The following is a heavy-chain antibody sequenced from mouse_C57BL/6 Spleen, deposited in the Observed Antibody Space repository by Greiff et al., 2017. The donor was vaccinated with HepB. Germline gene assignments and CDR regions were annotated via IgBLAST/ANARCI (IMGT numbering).Heavy chain of an antibody. Sequence: QVQLKQSGAELARPGASVKLSCKASGYTFTSYGISWVKQRTGQGLEWIGEIYPRSGNTYYNEKFKGKATLTADKSSSTAYMELRSLTSEDSAVYFCARDDYFYFDVWGTGTTVTVSS. V-gene: IGHV1-81*01. CDR2: IYPRSGNT. CDR1: GYTFTSYG. D-gene: IGHD2-4*01. CDR3: ARDDYFYFDV. J-gene: IGHJ1*03.